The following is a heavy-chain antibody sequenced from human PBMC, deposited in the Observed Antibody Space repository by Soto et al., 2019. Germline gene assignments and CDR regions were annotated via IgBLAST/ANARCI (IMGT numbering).Heavy chain of an antibody. J-gene: IGHJ6*03. CDR2: IIPIIGIA. V-gene: IGHV1-69*08. CDR1: GGTFSSYT. D-gene: IGHD2-15*01. Sequence: QVQLVQSGAEVKKPGSSVQVSCKASGGTFSSYTISWVRQAPGQGLEWMGRIIPIIGIANYTQKCQGRVTITADKSPCTADMELSSLRSEDTAVYYCARDLSCSGGSCYSNYYYYYMDVWGKGTTVTVSS. CDR3: ARDLSCSGGSCYSNYYYYYMDV.